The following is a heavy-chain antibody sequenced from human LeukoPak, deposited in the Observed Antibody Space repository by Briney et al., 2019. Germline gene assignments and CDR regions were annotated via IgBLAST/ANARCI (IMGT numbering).Heavy chain of an antibody. D-gene: IGHD3-3*01. CDR2: IYHSGST. J-gene: IGHJ6*03. CDR3: ARSVPQKSVSPYYDFWSGYYGYYYYYMDV. V-gene: IGHV4-38-2*01. CDR1: GYSISSGYY. Sequence: SETLSLTCAVSGYSISSGYYWGWIRQPPGKGLEWIGSIYHSGSTNYNPSLKSRVTISVDTSKNQFSLKLSSVTAADTAVYYCARSVPQKSVSPYYDFWSGYYGYYYYYMDVWGKGTTVTVSS.